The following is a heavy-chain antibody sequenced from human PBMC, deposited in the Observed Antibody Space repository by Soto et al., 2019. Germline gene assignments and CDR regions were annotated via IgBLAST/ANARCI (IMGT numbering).Heavy chain of an antibody. CDR1: GGSFSGYY. CDR2: IDHSGGT. D-gene: IGHD3-16*01. Sequence: QVQLQQWGTKLSKPSETLSLTCAVYGGSFSGYYWSWIRQPPGKGLEWIGEIDHSGGTNYNPSLKSRVTLSVDTSISQFSLKLSSVTAADTARYSCARGRLGGAANWGQGTLVIVSS. CDR3: ARGRLGGAAN. V-gene: IGHV4-34*01. J-gene: IGHJ4*02.